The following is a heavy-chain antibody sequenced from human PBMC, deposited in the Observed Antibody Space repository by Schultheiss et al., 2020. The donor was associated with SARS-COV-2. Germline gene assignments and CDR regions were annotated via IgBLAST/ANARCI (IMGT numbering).Heavy chain of an antibody. J-gene: IGHJ4*02. CDR3: ARDHDYGDHGVGY. CDR2: IEPAGDT. V-gene: IGHV3-13*03. Sequence: GESLKISCAACGFTFSSYDMHWVRQATGKGLEWVSTIEPAGDTYYAGSVKGQFTISRDNSKNTLYLQMNSLRAEDTAVYYCARDHDYGDHGVGYWGQGTLVTVSS. CDR1: GFTFSSYD. D-gene: IGHD4-17*01.